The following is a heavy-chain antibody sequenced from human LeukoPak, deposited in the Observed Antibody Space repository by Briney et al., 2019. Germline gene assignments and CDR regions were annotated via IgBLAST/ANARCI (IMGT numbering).Heavy chain of an antibody. Sequence: GRSLRLSCAASGFTFDDYAMHWVRQAPGKGLERVSGISWNSGSIGYADSVKGRFTIPRDNAKNSLYLQMNSLRAEDTALYYCAKGGEIVVVPAAHYFDYWGQGTLVTVSS. CDR3: AKGGEIVVVPAAHYFDY. V-gene: IGHV3-9*01. CDR1: GFTFDDYA. D-gene: IGHD2-2*01. CDR2: ISWNSGSI. J-gene: IGHJ4*02.